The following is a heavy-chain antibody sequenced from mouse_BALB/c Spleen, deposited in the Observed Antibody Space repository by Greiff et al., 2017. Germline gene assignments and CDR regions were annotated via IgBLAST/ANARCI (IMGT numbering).Heavy chain of an antibody. J-gene: IGHJ3*01. Sequence: LQQPGSELVRPGASVKLSCKASGYTFTSYWMHWVKQRPGQGLEWIGNIYPGSGSTNYDEKFKSKATLTVDTSSSTAYMQLSSLTSEDSAVYYCTRLGYYGSSPSWFAYWGQGTLVTVSA. V-gene: IGHV1S22*01. CDR2: IYPGSGST. D-gene: IGHD1-1*01. CDR3: TRLGYYGSSPSWFAY. CDR1: GYTFTSYW.